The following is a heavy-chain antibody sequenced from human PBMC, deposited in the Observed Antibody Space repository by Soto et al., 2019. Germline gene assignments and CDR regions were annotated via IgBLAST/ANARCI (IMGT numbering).Heavy chain of an antibody. CDR3: ARRYGSAIDY. J-gene: IGHJ4*02. V-gene: IGHV4-59*08. CDR2: IYYSGST. CDR1: GDSISRYS. D-gene: IGHD1-26*01. Sequence: SETLSLTCTVCGDSISRYSSSWIRQPPGKGLEWIGYIYYSGSTNYNPSLKSRVTISVDTSKNQFSLKLSSVTAADTAVYYCARRYGSAIDYWGQGTLVTVSS.